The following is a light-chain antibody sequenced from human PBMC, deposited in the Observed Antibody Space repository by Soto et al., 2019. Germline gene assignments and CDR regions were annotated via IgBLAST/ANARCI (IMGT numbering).Light chain of an antibody. J-gene: IGKJ5*01. Sequence: LSRGERATLSCSASQSVRSERLAWYQQKRGQAHTLLIFDASSRASGTPERFSGSGSGTDFTLTIRRLEPEDFAVYYGQEYAGAPTITCCLWTRREIK. V-gene: IGKV3-20*01. CDR1: QSVRSER. CDR2: DAS. CDR3: QEYAGAPTIT.